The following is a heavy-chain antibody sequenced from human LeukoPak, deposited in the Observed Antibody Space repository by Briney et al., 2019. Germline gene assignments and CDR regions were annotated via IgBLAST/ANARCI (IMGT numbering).Heavy chain of an antibody. CDR1: GFTFSSYS. CDR2: ISRDSNYI. Sequence: RGSLRLSCAASGFTFSSYSMAWVRQAPGEGLEWVSSISRDSNYIYYEDSVKGRFTVSRENAKNSLYLQMTSLRGDDTAVYYCVKERAAVFENWGQGTLVTVSS. V-gene: IGHV3-21*01. CDR3: VKERAAVFEN. D-gene: IGHD6-13*01. J-gene: IGHJ1*01.